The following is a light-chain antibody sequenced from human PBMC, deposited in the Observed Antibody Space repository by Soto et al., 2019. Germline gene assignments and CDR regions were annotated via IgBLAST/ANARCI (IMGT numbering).Light chain of an antibody. V-gene: IGKV3-11*01. CDR3: QQRSNRPPWT. CDR1: QSVSSY. J-gene: IGKJ1*01. Sequence: EIVLTQSPATLSLSPGERATLSCRASQSVSSYLAWYQQKPGQAPRLLIYDASNRATGIPARFSGSGSGTDLPLPISSLQPEDFAVYYCQQRSNRPPWTFGQGTKVEIK. CDR2: DAS.